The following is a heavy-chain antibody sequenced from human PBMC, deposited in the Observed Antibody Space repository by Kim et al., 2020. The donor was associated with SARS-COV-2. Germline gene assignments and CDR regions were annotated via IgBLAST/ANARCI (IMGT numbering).Heavy chain of an antibody. D-gene: IGHD2-2*01. CDR3: ARTSYQLLDSPDY. CDR2: IYYSGST. Sequence: SETLSLTCTVSGGSISSSSYYWGWIGQPPGKGLEWIGSIYYSGSTYYNPSLKSRVTISVDTSKNQFSLKLSSVTAADTAVYYCARTSYQLLDSPDYWGQGTLVTVSS. CDR1: GGSISSSSYY. V-gene: IGHV4-39*01. J-gene: IGHJ4*02.